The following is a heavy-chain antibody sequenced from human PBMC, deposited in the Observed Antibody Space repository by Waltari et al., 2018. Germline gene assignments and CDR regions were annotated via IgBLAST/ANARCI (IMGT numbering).Heavy chain of an antibody. CDR1: GFSFSSYG. D-gene: IGHD2-15*01. CDR3: ARDAGRYCTSGSCFPFDV. CDR2: IGGDGSNQ. Sequence: QMQLVESGGGVVQPGRSLRLSCEASGFSFSSYGMHWVRQAPGEGLEWVSVIGGDGSNQDYVNSVKGRFTIARDNSKNTLYLQMNSLRVEDTAVYYCARDAGRYCTSGSCFPFDVWGQGTLVTVSS. V-gene: IGHV3-33*01. J-gene: IGHJ4*02.